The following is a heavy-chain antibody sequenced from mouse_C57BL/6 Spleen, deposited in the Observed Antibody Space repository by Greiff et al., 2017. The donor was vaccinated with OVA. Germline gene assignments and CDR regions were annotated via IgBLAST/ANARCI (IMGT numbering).Heavy chain of an antibody. J-gene: IGHJ1*03. V-gene: IGHV1-22*01. D-gene: IGHD1-1*01. CDR1: GYTFTDYN. CDR2: INPNNGGT. Sequence: VQLQQPGAELVKPGASVKMSCKASGYTFTDYNMHWVKQSHGKSLEWIGYINPNNGGTSYNQKFKGKATLTVNKSSSTAYMELRSLTSEDSAVYYCARRIITGWYFDVWGTGTTVTVSS. CDR3: ARRIITGWYFDV.